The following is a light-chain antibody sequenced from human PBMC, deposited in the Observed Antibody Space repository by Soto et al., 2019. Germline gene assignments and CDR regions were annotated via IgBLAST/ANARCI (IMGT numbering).Light chain of an antibody. CDR1: QSISSW. CDR2: KTS. CDR3: QEYESFSLT. V-gene: IGKV1-5*03. J-gene: IGKJ4*01. Sequence: DIQMTQSPSTLSASVGDRVTITCRAIQSISSWLAWDQHKPWKAPKLLVYKTSNLQIAVPSRFSGSGSGSECSLSISNLQPDDFATYDYQEYESFSLTYGGGTRVEVK.